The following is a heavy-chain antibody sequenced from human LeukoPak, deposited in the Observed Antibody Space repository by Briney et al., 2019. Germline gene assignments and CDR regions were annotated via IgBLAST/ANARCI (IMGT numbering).Heavy chain of an antibody. J-gene: IGHJ4*02. V-gene: IGHV3-48*04. CDR1: GFTFRIYS. Sequence: GGSLRLSCAASGFTFRIYSMNWVRQAPGKGLEWVSYISSSSSTIYYANSVKGRFTISRDNAKNSLYLQMNSLRAEDTAVYYCARDTDITTSVYFFDYWGQGALVTVSS. CDR3: ARDTDITTSVYFFDY. D-gene: IGHD1-1*01. CDR2: ISSSSSTI.